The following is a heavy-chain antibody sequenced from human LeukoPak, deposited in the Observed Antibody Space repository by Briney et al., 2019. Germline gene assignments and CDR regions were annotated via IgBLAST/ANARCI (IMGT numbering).Heavy chain of an antibody. J-gene: IGHJ4*02. CDR3: ARAAYSSSPDY. CDR1: GFTFSSYS. Sequence: PGGSLRLSCAASGFTFSSYSMNWVRQAPGKGLEWVSYISPSSSTMFYADSVKGRFTISRDNAKNSLYLHMNSLRDEDTAVYYRARAAYSSSPDYWGQGTLVTVSS. CDR2: ISPSSSTM. D-gene: IGHD6-13*01. V-gene: IGHV3-48*02.